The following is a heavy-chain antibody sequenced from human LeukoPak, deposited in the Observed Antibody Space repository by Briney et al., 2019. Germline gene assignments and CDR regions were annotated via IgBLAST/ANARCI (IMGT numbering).Heavy chain of an antibody. Sequence: GGSLRLSCAASGFTFGSHAMHWVRQAPGKGPEWVTFISHDGRIQSYTDSVRGRFTISRDNSKNTLSLQMSSLRAEDTAVYYCARDLSGCYTYDYWGQGTLATVSS. CDR1: GFTFGSHA. CDR3: ARDLSGCYTYDY. CDR2: ISHDGRIQ. V-gene: IGHV3-30*04. D-gene: IGHD3-3*01. J-gene: IGHJ4*02.